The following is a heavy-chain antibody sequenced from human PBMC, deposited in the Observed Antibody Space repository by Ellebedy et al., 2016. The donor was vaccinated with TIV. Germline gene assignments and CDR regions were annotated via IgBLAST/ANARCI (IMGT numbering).Heavy chain of an antibody. CDR3: ARGVLRELLGFDY. D-gene: IGHD1-7*01. J-gene: IGHJ4*02. CDR2: INPNNGDA. V-gene: IGHV1-2*02. CDR1: GYSFSGHY. Sequence: AASVKVSCKTSGYSFSGHYLHWVRQAPGQGLEWMGWINPNNGDATYVPKFQGRVSMTTDTSTGTAYMELSRLTSDDTAIYYCARGVLRELLGFDYWGQGTLVTVSS.